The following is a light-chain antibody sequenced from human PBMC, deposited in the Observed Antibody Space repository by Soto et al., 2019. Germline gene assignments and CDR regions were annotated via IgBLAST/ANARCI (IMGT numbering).Light chain of an antibody. CDR1: QSVGTT. J-gene: IGKJ2*01. Sequence: DIQMTQSPSSLSASVGDRVTITCRASQSVGTTLNWYQQKPGKAPKLLIYGASRLQSGVPSRFSGSGSGTHFTLTISSLQPEDFATYHCQQSHIANTFGQGTKLEIK. CDR3: QQSHIANT. V-gene: IGKV1-39*01. CDR2: GAS.